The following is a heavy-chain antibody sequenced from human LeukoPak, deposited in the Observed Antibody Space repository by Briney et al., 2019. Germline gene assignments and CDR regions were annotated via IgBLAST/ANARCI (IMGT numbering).Heavy chain of an antibody. J-gene: IGHJ4*02. D-gene: IGHD2-15*01. V-gene: IGHV1-69*13. CDR1: GGTFSSYA. CDR2: IIPIFGTA. CDR3: ARGYCSGGSCYPIDY. Sequence: ASVKVSCKASGGTFSSYAISWVRQAPGRGLEWMGGIIPIFGTANYAQKFQGRVTITADESTSTAYMELSSLRSEDTAVYYCARGYCSGGSCYPIDYWGQGTLVTVSS.